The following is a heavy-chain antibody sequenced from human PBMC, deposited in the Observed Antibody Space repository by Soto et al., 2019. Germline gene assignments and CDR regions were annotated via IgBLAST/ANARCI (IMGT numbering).Heavy chain of an antibody. CDR3: ARDKDRQQLGGNYSYGIDV. CDR1: GGTFGNSA. V-gene: IGHV1-69*12. D-gene: IGHD3-3*02. CDR2: IIPICPTP. Sequence: QVQLVQSGAEVKKPGSSVTVSCKASGGTFGNSAISWVRQAPGQGLEWMGGIIPICPTPDYAQKFQGRVTITADESTTTAYMELASLRSEGTAVYYCARDKDRQQLGGNYSYGIDVWGHGTTVTVSS. J-gene: IGHJ6*02.